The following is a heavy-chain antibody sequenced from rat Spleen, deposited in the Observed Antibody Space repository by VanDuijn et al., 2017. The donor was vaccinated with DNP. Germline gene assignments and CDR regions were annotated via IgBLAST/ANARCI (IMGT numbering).Heavy chain of an antibody. V-gene: IGHV3-1*01. CDR1: GYSITSHY. J-gene: IGHJ2*01. CDR2: ITYSGST. Sequence: EVQLQESGSGLVKPSQSLSLTCSVTGYSITSHYWGWIRKFPGNKMEYIGHITYSGSTNYNPSLKSRISITRDTSKNHFFLHLNSVTTEDTATYCCARWTRYFDYGGQGVMVTVSS. D-gene: IGHD1-7*01. CDR3: ARWTRYFDY.